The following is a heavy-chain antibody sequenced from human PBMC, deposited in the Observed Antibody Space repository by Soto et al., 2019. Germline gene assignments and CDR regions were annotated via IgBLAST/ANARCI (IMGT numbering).Heavy chain of an antibody. J-gene: IGHJ5*02. D-gene: IGHD6-19*01. CDR1: GYTFTSYG. CDR3: ARDYQSSGIAVAVLDP. CDR2: ISAYNGNT. Sequence: ASVKVSCKASGYTFTSYGISWGRQAPGQGLEWMGWISAYNGNTNYAQKLQGRVTMTTDTSTSTAYMELRSLRSDDTAVYYCARDYQSSGIAVAVLDPWGQGTLVTVSS. V-gene: IGHV1-18*01.